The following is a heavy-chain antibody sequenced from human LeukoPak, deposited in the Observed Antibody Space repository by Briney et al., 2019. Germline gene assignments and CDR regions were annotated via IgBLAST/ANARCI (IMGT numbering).Heavy chain of an antibody. CDR1: GGTFSSYA. V-gene: IGHV1-69*13. Sequence: SVKVSCKASGGTFSSYAISWVRQAPGQGLEWMGGIIPIFGTANYAQKFQGRVTITADESTSTAYMELSSLRSEDTAVYYCAGGYYYDSSGYYTYYFDYWGQGTLVTVSS. CDR3: AGGYYYDSSGYYTYYFDY. CDR2: IIPIFGTA. D-gene: IGHD3-22*01. J-gene: IGHJ4*02.